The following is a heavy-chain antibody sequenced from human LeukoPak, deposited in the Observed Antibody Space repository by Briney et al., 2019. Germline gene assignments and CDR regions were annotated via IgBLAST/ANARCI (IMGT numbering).Heavy chain of an antibody. D-gene: IGHD1-7*01. CDR1: GYTFTSYG. CDR3: ARVQVGRNWNYLYWFDP. V-gene: IGHV1-18*01. J-gene: IGHJ5*02. CDR2: ISAYNGNT. Sequence: ASVKVSCKASGYTFTSYGISWVRQAPGQGLEWMGWISAYNGNTNYAQKLQGRVTMTTDTSTSTDYMELRSLRSDDTAVYYCARVQVGRNWNYLYWFDPWGQGTLVTVSS.